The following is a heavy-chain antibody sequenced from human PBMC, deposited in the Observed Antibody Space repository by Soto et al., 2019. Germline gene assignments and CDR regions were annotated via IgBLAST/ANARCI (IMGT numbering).Heavy chain of an antibody. Sequence: ASVKASCKASGYTFTSYYIHWVRQAPGQGLEWMGIINPYGGYTSYAQKFQGRVTMTRDTSTGTVYMEVSSLRSEDTAIYYCAKEASLMTTDVRYFYCGRDVWG. J-gene: IGHJ6*02. V-gene: IGHV1-46*01. D-gene: IGHD4-17*01. CDR2: INPYGGYT. CDR3: AKEASLMTTDVRYFYCGRDV. CDR1: GYTFTSYY.